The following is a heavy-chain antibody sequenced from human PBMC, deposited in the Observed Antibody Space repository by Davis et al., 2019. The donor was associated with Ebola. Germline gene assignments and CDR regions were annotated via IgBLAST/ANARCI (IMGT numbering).Heavy chain of an antibody. CDR3: ARDQGDDSTGYKGMDV. D-gene: IGHD3-22*01. J-gene: IGHJ6*02. CDR1: GFSVSGNY. CDR2: IQSGGFT. Sequence: GESLKISCAVSGFSVSGNYMTWVRQSPGRGLEWVSVIQSGGFTYYRESVRGRFTISRDTSKNMVYLQMNSLRVEDAALYYCARDQGDDSTGYKGMDVWGQGTTVTVSS. V-gene: IGHV3-53*01.